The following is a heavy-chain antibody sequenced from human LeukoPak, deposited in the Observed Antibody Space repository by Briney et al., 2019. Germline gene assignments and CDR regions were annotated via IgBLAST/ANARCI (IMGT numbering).Heavy chain of an antibody. CDR1: GYTFSSYG. V-gene: IGHV1-18*01. D-gene: IGHD3-9*01. CDR3: ARVHYDILTGYSYFDY. J-gene: IGHJ4*02. Sequence: GASVKVSCKASGYTFSSYGINWVRQAPGQGLEWMGWINTNNVNTNYAQKLQGRVTMTTDTSTSTAYMELRSLRSDDTAVYYCARVHYDILTGYSYFDYWGQGTLVTVSS. CDR2: INTNNVNT.